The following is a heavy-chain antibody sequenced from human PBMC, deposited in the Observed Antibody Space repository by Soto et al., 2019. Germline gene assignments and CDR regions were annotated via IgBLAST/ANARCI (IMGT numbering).Heavy chain of an antibody. V-gene: IGHV4-34*01. CDR3: ARSGFGELSP. CDR2: INHSGST. D-gene: IGHD3-10*01. Sequence: SETLSLTCAVYGGSFSGYYWSWIRQPPGKGLEWIGEINHSGSTNYNPSLKSRVTISVDTSKNQFSLKLSSVTAADTAVYYCARSGFGELSPWGQGTLVTVSS. J-gene: IGHJ4*02. CDR1: GGSFSGYY.